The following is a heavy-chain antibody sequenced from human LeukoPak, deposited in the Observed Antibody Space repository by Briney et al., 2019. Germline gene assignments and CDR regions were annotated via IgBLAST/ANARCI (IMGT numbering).Heavy chain of an antibody. CDR3: ARHVSGDYAWLDV. Sequence: SETLSLTCSVSGGXISNSYCSWIRQPPGKGLEWLGYISYSGSTNYNPSLKSRVTISVDTSKNQCSLKLSSVTAADTAVYYCARHVSGDYAWLDVWGQGTTVTVSS. CDR2: ISYSGST. D-gene: IGHD4-17*01. CDR1: GGXISNSY. V-gene: IGHV4-59*08. J-gene: IGHJ6*02.